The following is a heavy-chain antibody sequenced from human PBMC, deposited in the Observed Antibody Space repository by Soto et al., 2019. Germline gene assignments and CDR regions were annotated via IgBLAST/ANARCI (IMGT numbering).Heavy chain of an antibody. CDR2: IIPIFGTA. CDR3: ARVIGQDEGRAAFDI. CDR1: GCTYSRDP. Sequence: ALLKRSCKASGCTYSRDPISWVLQEPGQGLEWMGGIIPIFGTANYAQKFQGRVTITADESTSTAYMELSSLRSEDTAVYYCARVIGQDEGRAAFDISGQGTMVTVSS. V-gene: IGHV1-69*01. J-gene: IGHJ3*02.